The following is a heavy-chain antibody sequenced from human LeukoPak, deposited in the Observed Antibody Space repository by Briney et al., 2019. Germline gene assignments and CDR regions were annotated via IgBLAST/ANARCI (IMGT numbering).Heavy chain of an antibody. Sequence: ASAKVSCKAFGYTFTGYWMHWVRQAPGQGPEWMGVISPSGGSTIYAQKFKGRVTLTRDMSTSTDYLELSSLRSDDTAVYYCARAYLYYYGSDNWGQGTLVTVSS. V-gene: IGHV1-46*01. CDR3: ARAYLYYYGSDN. CDR2: ISPSGGST. J-gene: IGHJ4*02. D-gene: IGHD3-10*01. CDR1: GYTFTGYW.